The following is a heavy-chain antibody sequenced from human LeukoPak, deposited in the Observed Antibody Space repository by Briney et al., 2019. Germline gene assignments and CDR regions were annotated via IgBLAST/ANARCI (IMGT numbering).Heavy chain of an antibody. CDR1: GGSISNSNYY. J-gene: IGHJ4*02. Sequence: PSQTLSLIRTVSGGSISNSNYYWGWIRQPPGKGLEWIGSIYYSGSTYYNPSLKSRVTISVDTSKNQFSLKLSSVTAADTAVYFCARLAIVGATTGNLDYWGQGTLVTVSS. CDR2: IYYSGST. V-gene: IGHV4-39*01. D-gene: IGHD1-26*01. CDR3: ARLAIVGATTGNLDY.